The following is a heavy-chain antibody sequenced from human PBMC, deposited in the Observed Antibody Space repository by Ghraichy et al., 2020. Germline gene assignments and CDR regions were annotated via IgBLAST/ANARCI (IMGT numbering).Heavy chain of an antibody. D-gene: IGHD3-3*01. CDR2: IKPDGSEK. V-gene: IGHV3-7*01. CDR3: ARDFFWSGYYPYFDY. Sequence: GGSLRLSCAASGFTFRSSWLSWVHQAPGKGLEWVANIKPDGSEKYYVDSVKGRFTISRDNANNLLYLQMNSLRAEDTAVYYCARDFFWSGYYPYFDYWGQGTLVTVSS. J-gene: IGHJ4*02. CDR1: GFTFRSSW.